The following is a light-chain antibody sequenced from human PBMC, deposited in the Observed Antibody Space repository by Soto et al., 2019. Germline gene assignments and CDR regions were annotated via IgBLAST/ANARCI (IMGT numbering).Light chain of an antibody. V-gene: IGKV1-39*01. Sequence: DIQMTQSPSSLSASVGDRVTITCRASQSISSYLNWYQQKPGKAPKLLIYAASSLQSEVPSRFSSSGSGTDFTLTISSLQPEDFATYYCQQSYSTPWTFGQGTKVEIK. CDR1: QSISSY. J-gene: IGKJ1*01. CDR3: QQSYSTPWT. CDR2: AAS.